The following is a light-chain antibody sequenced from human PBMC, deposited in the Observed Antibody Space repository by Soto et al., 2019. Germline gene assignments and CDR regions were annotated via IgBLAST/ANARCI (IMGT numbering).Light chain of an antibody. V-gene: IGKV3-15*01. CDR1: LSISNN. CDR2: SAS. CDR3: QQYNEWPLT. Sequence: VMTQSPATLSVSPGERATLSCRDSLSISNNLAWYQQKPGQAPMLLIYSASTRATAIPARFSGSASGTEFTLTISSLQSEDFAVYYCQQYNEWPLTFGGGTKVETK. J-gene: IGKJ4*01.